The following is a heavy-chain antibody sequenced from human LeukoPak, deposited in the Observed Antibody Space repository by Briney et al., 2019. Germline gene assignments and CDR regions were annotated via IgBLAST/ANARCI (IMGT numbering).Heavy chain of an antibody. CDR3: ARDLGGNYHNYFDY. V-gene: IGHV3-33*01. CDR2: ICYDGSNK. J-gene: IGHJ4*02. Sequence: GGSLRLSCAASGFTFSGYGMHWVRQPPGKGLEWVAIICYDGSNKYYADSVEGRFTISRDNSKNTLYLQMDSLRAEDTAVYYCARDLGGNYHNYFDYWGQGTLVTVSS. D-gene: IGHD1-26*01. CDR1: GFTFSGYG.